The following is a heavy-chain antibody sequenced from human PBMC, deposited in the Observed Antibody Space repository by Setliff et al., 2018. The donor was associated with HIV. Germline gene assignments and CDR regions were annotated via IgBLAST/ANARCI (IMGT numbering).Heavy chain of an antibody. CDR3: ARVVVVIGSQDHLDY. CDR2: IYSGGDA. CDR1: GLSISSNY. J-gene: IGHJ4*02. V-gene: IGHV3-66*02. Sequence: GGSLRLSCAASGLSISSNYMSWVRPAPGKGLEWVSIIYSGGDAYYSDSLKGRFTISRDNSRNTLYLQMSSLRADDTAVYYFARVVVVIGSQDHLDYWGQGLLVTVSS. D-gene: IGHD2-21*01.